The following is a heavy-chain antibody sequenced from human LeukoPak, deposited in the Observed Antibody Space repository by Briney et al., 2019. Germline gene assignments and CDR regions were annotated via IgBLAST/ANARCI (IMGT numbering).Heavy chain of an antibody. J-gene: IGHJ6*04. V-gene: IGHV3-9*01. CDR3: SNVNGIPAAPMDV. Sequence: PGGSLTLSCTAPGFTFDDYAMHWVRQAPAKGREGVSGISWNSGSIGYADSVRGRVTISRDNAKNSQYLPMNSLRAEDTGSYDCSNVNGIPAAPMDVWGDGTTVTVFS. CDR1: GFTFDDYA. CDR2: ISWNSGSI. D-gene: IGHD2-2*01.